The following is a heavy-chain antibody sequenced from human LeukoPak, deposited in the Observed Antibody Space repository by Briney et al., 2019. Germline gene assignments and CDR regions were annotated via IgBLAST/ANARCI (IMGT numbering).Heavy chain of an antibody. V-gene: IGHV3-11*01. CDR1: GFTFSDYY. D-gene: IGHD1-26*01. J-gene: IGHJ2*01. CDR3: AKDRTVGASYWYFDL. Sequence: GGSLRLSCAASGFTFSDYYMSWVRQAPGKGLEWVSYISSSGSAMYYADSVKGRFTISRDSSRNTLFLHMNTLRAEDTAIYYCAKDRTVGASYWYFDLWGRGTLVTVSS. CDR2: ISSSGSAM.